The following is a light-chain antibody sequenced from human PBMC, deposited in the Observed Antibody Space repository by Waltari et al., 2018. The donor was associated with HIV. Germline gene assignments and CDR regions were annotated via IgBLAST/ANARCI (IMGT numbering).Light chain of an antibody. V-gene: IGLV2-14*01. CDR2: EVT. J-gene: IGLJ3*02. CDR1: NSDVGGYNY. Sequence: QSALTQPASVSGSPGQSITISCPGTNSDVGGYNYVSWYQHHPGKAPKLIIYEVTNRPSGVSNRFSGSKSGNTASLTISGLQAEDEADYYCNSYTTGTAWVFGGGTKLTVL. CDR3: NSYTTGTAWV.